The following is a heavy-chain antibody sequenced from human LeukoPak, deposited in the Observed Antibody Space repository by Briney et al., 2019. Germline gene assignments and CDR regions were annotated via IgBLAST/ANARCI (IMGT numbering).Heavy chain of an antibody. J-gene: IGHJ4*02. CDR1: GFAFSNYG. CDR2: ISYDGSNK. V-gene: IGHV3-30*18. D-gene: IGHD6-13*01. CDR3: AKDNVAAAGRYFDY. Sequence: GGSLRLSCAASGFAFSNYGMHWVRQAPGKGLEWVALISYDGSNKYFADSVKGRFTISRDNSKNTLYLQMHSLRAEDTAVYYCAKDNVAAAGRYFDYWGQGTLVTVSS.